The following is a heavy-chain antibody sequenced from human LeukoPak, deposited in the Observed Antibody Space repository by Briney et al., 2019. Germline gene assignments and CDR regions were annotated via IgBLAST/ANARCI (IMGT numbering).Heavy chain of an antibody. J-gene: IGHJ5*02. CDR3: AKDWWGSGSNSFDP. Sequence: PGGSLRLSCAASGFTFSTYAMSWVRQAPGKGLEWVSLISGRDGSTYYADSVKGRFTISRDNSKNTLYLQMNSLRAEDTAVYYCAKDWWGSGSNSFDPWGQGTLVTVSS. D-gene: IGHD3-10*01. CDR1: GFTFSTYA. V-gene: IGHV3-23*01. CDR2: ISGRDGST.